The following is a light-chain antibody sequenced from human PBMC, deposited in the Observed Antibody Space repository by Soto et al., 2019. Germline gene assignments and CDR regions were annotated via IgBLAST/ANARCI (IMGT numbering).Light chain of an antibody. J-gene: IGKJ2*01. CDR2: GAS. Sequence: EIVLTQSPGTLSLSPGERATLSCRASQSVSSSYLAWYQQKPGQAPRLLIYGASSRATGIPDRFSGSGSGTDFTLTISRLEPEDFALDYCQEYGSSPTTFGQGTKLEIK. V-gene: IGKV3-20*01. CDR1: QSVSSSY. CDR3: QEYGSSPTT.